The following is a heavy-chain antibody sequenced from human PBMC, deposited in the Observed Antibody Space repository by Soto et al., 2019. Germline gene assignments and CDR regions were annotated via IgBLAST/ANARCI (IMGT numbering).Heavy chain of an antibody. CDR2: SIPIFGTA. Sequence: SVKVSCKASGGTFNNYPITWVRQAPGQGLEWMGGSIPIFGTANYAQKFQGRVTISVDESTSTAYMELSSLRSEDTAVYYCARGRGYSGDDHYYYFDRDVWGQGTTVTVSS. D-gene: IGHD5-12*01. CDR1: GGTFNNYP. J-gene: IGHJ6*02. CDR3: ARGRGYSGDDHYYYFDRDV. V-gene: IGHV1-69*13.